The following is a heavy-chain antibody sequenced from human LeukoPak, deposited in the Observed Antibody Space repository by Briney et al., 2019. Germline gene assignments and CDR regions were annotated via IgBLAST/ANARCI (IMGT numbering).Heavy chain of an antibody. CDR2: ISPSGGST. V-gene: IGHV1-46*01. D-gene: IGHD5-24*01. J-gene: IGHJ4*02. Sequence: GASVKVSCKASGYSFTNYYMNCVRQAPGQGLEWMGLISPSGGSTHYAQKFQGRVTMTRDMSTSTVYMELSSLRSEDTAVYYCAREVGAYNVFDFWGQGTQVTVSS. CDR1: GYSFTNYY. CDR3: AREVGAYNVFDF.